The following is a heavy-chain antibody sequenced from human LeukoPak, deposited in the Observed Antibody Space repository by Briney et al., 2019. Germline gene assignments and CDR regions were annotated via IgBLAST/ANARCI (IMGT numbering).Heavy chain of an antibody. CDR2: IWYDGSNK. D-gene: IGHD3-22*01. CDR3: ARAPVFSSGYTYFLDY. J-gene: IGHJ4*02. Sequence: GGSLRLSCAASGFTFSSYGMHWVRQAPGKGLEWVAVIWYDGSNKYYADSVKGRFTISRDNSKNTLYLQMNSLRAEDTAMYYCARAPVFSSGYTYFLDYWGQGTLVTVSS. V-gene: IGHV3-33*01. CDR1: GFTFSSYG.